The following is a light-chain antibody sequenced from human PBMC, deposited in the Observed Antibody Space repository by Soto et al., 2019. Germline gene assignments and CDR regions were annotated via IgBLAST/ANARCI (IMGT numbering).Light chain of an antibody. V-gene: IGKV3-20*01. CDR2: AAS. J-gene: IGKJ1*01. CDR3: QQYGHSPRT. CDR1: QSVADNY. Sequence: EIVLTQSPGTLSLSPGERATLSCRAGQSVADNYLAWHQQKPGQAPRLLIYAASRRATGIPDTFSGSGSGTDFTLTITRLEPEDFALYYCQQYGHSPRTFGQGTRVEIK.